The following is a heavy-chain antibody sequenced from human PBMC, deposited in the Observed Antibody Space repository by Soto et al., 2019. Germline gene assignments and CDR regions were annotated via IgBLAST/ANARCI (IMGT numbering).Heavy chain of an antibody. CDR2: IVPMFGTA. CDR3: ARDGDPGYSFWSGPLGGGRFDP. J-gene: IGHJ5*02. CDR1: GGTFGNTA. Sequence: QVQLVQSGAEVKEPGSSVNVSCKTSGGTFGNTAVTWVRQAPGQGLEWIGGIVPMFGTANYAQKFRGRVTITADESTSTAYMELSSLRSDDTAVYYCARDGDPGYSFWSGPLGGGRFDPWGQGTLLTVSS. V-gene: IGHV1-69*12. D-gene: IGHD3-3*01.